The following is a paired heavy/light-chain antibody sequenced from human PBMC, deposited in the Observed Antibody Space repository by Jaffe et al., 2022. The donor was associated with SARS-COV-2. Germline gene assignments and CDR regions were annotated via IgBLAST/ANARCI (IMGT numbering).Light chain of an antibody. V-gene: IGKV1-39*01. CDR2: AAS. J-gene: IGKJ3*01. CDR3: QQSYSTPFT. CDR1: QSISSF. Sequence: DIQMTQSPSSLSASVGDRVTITCRASQSISSFLNWYQHKPGKAPKLLIYAASSLQSGVPSRFSASGSGTDFTLTINSLQPEDFATYYCQQSYSTPFTFGPGTKVDIK.
Heavy chain of an antibody. J-gene: IGHJ4*02. CDR1: GFTLSSYV. Sequence: QVQLVESGGGVVQPGRSLRLSCAASGFTLSSYVMHWVRQAPGKGLEWVAFISYDGSNLYYADSVRGRFTISRDNSKNTLYLEMSSLTAEDTAVYYCGREVVGRDSNFDWRYSDYWGQGTLVTVSS. D-gene: IGHD3-9*01. CDR2: ISYDGSNL. V-gene: IGHV3-30-3*01. CDR3: GREVVGRDSNFDWRYSDY.